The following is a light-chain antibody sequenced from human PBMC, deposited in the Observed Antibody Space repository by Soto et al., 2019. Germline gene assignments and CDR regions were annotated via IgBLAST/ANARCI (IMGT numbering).Light chain of an antibody. J-gene: IGLJ1*01. CDR3: ASSTSTSTDV. Sequence: QSVMTQPASVSGSPGQSSTIWCGGTGDDIGGYNFVSWYQHHPGKAPKLLIYDVTHRPSGVSERFSGSKSAFTAALTISGLQPEDESHYYFASSTSTSTDVVGTWPKATVL. V-gene: IGLV2-14*01. CDR2: DVT. CDR1: GDDIGGYNF.